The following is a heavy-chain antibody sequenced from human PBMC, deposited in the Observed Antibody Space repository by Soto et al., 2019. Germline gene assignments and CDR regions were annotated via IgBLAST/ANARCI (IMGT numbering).Heavy chain of an antibody. D-gene: IGHD2-15*01. CDR2: IIPIFGTA. CDR3: ARPRGCSGGSCRKATGRGYGMDV. J-gene: IGHJ6*02. Sequence: ASVKVSCKASGGTFSSYAISWVRQAPGQGLEWMGGIIPIFGTANYAQKFQGRVTITADESTSTAYMELSSLRSEDTAVYYCARPRGCSGGSCRKATGRGYGMDVWGQGTTVTVSS. V-gene: IGHV1-69*13. CDR1: GGTFSSYA.